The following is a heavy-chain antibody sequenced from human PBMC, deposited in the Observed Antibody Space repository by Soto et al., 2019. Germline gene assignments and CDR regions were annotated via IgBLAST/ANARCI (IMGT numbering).Heavy chain of an antibody. V-gene: IGHV3-48*02. CDR1: GFSFDTYS. CDR2: ISSSSSTI. Sequence: GGSLRLSCAASGFSFDTYSMSWVRQAPGKGLEWVSYISSSSSTIYYSDSVKGRFTISRDNAKNSLYLQMNSLRDEDTAVYFCARVGSGPPVYWGQGTLVTVSS. D-gene: IGHD3-10*01. J-gene: IGHJ4*02. CDR3: ARVGSGPPVY.